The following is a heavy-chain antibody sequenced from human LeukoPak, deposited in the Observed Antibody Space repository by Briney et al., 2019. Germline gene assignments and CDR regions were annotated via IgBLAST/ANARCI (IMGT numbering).Heavy chain of an antibody. J-gene: IGHJ6*02. V-gene: IGHV4-59*01. Sequence: MASETLSLTCTVSGGSISSYYWSWIRQPPGKGLEWIGYIYYSGSTNYNPSLKSRVTISVDTSKNQFSLKLSSVTAADTAVYYCARETRIVGATAVDYYYYGMDVWGQGTTVTVSS. D-gene: IGHD1-26*01. CDR1: GGSISSYY. CDR2: IYYSGST. CDR3: ARETRIVGATAVDYYYYGMDV.